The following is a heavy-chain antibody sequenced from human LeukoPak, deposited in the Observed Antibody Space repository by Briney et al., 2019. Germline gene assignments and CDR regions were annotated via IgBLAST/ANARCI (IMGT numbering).Heavy chain of an antibody. V-gene: IGHV3-30*02. CDR2: IRSDGSNK. CDR1: GFTFSISG. CDR3: AKVVGATTFDY. Sequence: PGGSLRLSCAASGFTFSISGIHWVRQAPGKGLEWVAFIRSDGSNKYYGDSVKGRFTISRDNSKNTLYLQMNSLRAEDTALYYCAKVVGATTFDYWGQGTLVTVSS. D-gene: IGHD1-26*01. J-gene: IGHJ4*02.